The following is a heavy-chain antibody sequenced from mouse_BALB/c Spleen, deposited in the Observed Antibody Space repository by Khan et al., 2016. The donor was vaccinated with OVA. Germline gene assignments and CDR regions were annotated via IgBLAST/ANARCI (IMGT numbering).Heavy chain of an antibody. CDR3: AREGLRGYALDY. Sequence: QVQLQQSGPELVKPGALVKISCKASGYTFTAYDINWVKQRHGQGLEWIGWIYPGDGTTKYNENFKGTATLTVDISSDTAYMQLSSLTSETSAVYFCAREGLRGYALDYWGQGTSVSVSS. J-gene: IGHJ4*01. D-gene: IGHD2-4*01. CDR2: IYPGDGTT. CDR1: GYTFTAYD. V-gene: IGHV1S56*01.